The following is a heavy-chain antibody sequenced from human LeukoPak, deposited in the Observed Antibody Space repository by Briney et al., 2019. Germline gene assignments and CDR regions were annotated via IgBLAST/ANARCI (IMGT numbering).Heavy chain of an antibody. Sequence: PGGSLRLSCAASGFTFSSYAMHWVRQAPGKGLEWVAVISYDGSNKYYADSVKGRFTISRDNAKNSLYLQMNSLRAEDTAVYYCASPDMGARGAFDIWGQGTMVTVSS. CDR1: GFTFSSYA. J-gene: IGHJ3*02. D-gene: IGHD5-12*01. CDR3: ASPDMGARGAFDI. CDR2: ISYDGSNK. V-gene: IGHV3-30-3*01.